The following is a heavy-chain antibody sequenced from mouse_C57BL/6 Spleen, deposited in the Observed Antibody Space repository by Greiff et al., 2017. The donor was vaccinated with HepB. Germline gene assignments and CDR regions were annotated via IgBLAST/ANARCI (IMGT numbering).Heavy chain of an antibody. CDR3: ARGTLRSKGYFDV. V-gene: IGHV1-20*01. D-gene: IGHD1-3*01. CDR1: GYSFTGYF. J-gene: IGHJ1*03. CDR2: INPYNGDT. Sequence: VQLKESGPELVKPGDSVKISCKASGYSFTGYFMNWVMQSHGKSLEWIGRINPYNGDTFYNQKFKGKATLTVDKSSSTAHMELRSLTSEDSAVYYCARGTLRSKGYFDVWGTGTTVTVSS.